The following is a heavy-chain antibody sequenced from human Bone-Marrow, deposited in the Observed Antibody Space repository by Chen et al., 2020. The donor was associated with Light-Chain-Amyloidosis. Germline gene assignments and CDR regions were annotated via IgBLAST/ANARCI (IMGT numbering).Heavy chain of an antibody. CDR3: ARDPPGSGFAFDY. J-gene: IGHJ4*02. Sequence: QEELVETGGGVVQPGRSLRLSSAASGFTFSTHAMHWVRQAPGKGLEWVAFIWYDGSNKHYADSVKSRFTISRDNSKNTVFLEMNSLRAEDTAVYFCARDPPGSGFAFDYWGQGTLVTVSS. V-gene: IGHV3-33*01. CDR1: GFTFSTHA. D-gene: IGHD3-10*01. CDR2: IWYDGSNK.